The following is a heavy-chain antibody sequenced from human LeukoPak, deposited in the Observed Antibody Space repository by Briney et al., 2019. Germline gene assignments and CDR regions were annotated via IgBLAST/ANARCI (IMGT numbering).Heavy chain of an antibody. CDR3: ARVGTVTTYYFDY. V-gene: IGHV3-21*06. D-gene: IGHD4-17*01. CDR2: ISSSSDYI. CDR1: GFTLSIYS. Sequence: PGGSLRLSCTASGFTLSIYSMNWARQAPGKGLEWVSFISSSSDYIYYADSVKGRFTISRDNAKNSLYLQMNSLRAEDTAVYYCARVGTVTTYYFDYWGQGTLVTVSS. J-gene: IGHJ4*02.